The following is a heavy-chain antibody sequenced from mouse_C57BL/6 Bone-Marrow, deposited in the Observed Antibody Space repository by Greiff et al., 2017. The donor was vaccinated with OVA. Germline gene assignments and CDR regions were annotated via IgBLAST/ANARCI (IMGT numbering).Heavy chain of an antibody. V-gene: IGHV1-4*01. J-gene: IGHJ2*01. CDR3: ARYYGSSLYYFEY. Sequence: QVQLKESGAELARPGASVKMSCKASGYTFTSYTMHWVKQRPGQGLEWIGYINPSSGYTKYNQKFKDKATLTADKSSSTAYMQLSSLTSEYSAVYYCARYYGSSLYYFEYWGQGTTLTVSS. CDR2: INPSSGYT. CDR1: GYTFTSYT. D-gene: IGHD1-1*01.